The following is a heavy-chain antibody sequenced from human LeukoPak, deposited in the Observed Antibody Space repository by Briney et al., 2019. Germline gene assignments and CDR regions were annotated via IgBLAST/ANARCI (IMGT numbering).Heavy chain of an antibody. Sequence: ASETLSLTCTVSGAPIRSYYWSWIRQPPGKGLEWLGYISNIGSTNYNPSLKSRVTISFDTSKNHFSLRLNSVTAADSAVYFCATSYTSGWQFYFNNWGQGTLVTVSS. D-gene: IGHD6-19*01. V-gene: IGHV4-59*01. CDR3: ATSYTSGWQFYFNN. CDR1: GAPIRSYY. J-gene: IGHJ4*02. CDR2: ISNIGST.